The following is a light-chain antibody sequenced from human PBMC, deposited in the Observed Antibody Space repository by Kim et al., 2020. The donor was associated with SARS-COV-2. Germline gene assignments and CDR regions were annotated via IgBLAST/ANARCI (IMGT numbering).Light chain of an antibody. V-gene: IGLV2-14*03. CDR1: SSEVGGYNY. CDR2: DVS. J-gene: IGLJ2*01. Sequence: SITISCTGTSSEVGGYNYVSWYQQHPGKAPNLMIYDVSNRPSGVSNRFSGSKSGNTASLTISGLQAEDEADYYCSSYTSSSTPVVFGGGTQLTVL. CDR3: SSYTSSSTPVV.